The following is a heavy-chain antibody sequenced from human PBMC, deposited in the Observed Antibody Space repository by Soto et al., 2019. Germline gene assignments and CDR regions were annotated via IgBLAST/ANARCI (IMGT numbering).Heavy chain of an antibody. CDR1: GFTFSNYG. Sequence: EVQLLESGGGLVQPGGSLRLSCAASGFTFSNYGMSWVRQAPGKGLEWVSSISGGNTFYAGSVKGRFTISRDNSKNTLEPKMNSLAAEGTAVNYWAKAPSSGCNSGARSLRARGQGNLVTVSS. CDR2: SISGGNT. J-gene: IGHJ4*01. CDR3: AKAPSSGCNSGARSLRA. V-gene: IGHV3-23*01. D-gene: IGHD2-21*01.